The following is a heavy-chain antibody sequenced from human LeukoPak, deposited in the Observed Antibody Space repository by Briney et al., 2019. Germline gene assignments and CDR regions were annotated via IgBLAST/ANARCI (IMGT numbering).Heavy chain of an antibody. CDR3: AKSITAAGTYAFDI. J-gene: IGHJ3*02. V-gene: IGHV3-23*01. CDR2: ISTGGGST. CDR1: GFTFSSNA. Sequence: PGGSLRLSCAASGFTFSSNAMSWVRQAPGKGLEWVSAISTGGGSTYYADSVKGRFTISRDNSRNTQYLQMNSLRAEDTAVYYCAKSITAAGTYAFDIWGQGTVVTVSS. D-gene: IGHD6-13*01.